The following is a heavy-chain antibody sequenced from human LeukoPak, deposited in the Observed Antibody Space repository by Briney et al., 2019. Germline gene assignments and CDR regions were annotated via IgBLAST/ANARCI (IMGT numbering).Heavy chain of an antibody. CDR3: VTYYFDSSGPKKNY. Sequence: SETLSLTCAVYGGSFSGYYWSWIRQPPGKGLEWIGEINHSGSTNYNPSLKSRDTISVDTSKKQFSLKLSSVTAADTAVYYCVTYYFDSSGPKKNYWGQGTLVTVSS. V-gene: IGHV4-34*01. D-gene: IGHD3-22*01. CDR1: GGSFSGYY. J-gene: IGHJ4*02. CDR2: INHSGST.